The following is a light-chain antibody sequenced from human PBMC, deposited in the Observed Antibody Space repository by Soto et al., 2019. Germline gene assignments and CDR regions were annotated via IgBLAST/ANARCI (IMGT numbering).Light chain of an antibody. CDR3: SSFAGSNNFPYV. CDR2: EVS. J-gene: IGLJ1*01. Sequence: QSALTQPPSASGSPGQSVTISCAGTSSDVGGYNYVSWYQEYPGKVPKLMIYEVSERPSGVPDRFSGSKSGNTASLTVSGLQAEDEADYYCSSFAGSNNFPYVFGTGTKVTVL. V-gene: IGLV2-8*01. CDR1: SSDVGGYNY.